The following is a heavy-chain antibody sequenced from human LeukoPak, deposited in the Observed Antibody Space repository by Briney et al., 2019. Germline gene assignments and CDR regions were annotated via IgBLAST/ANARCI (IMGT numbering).Heavy chain of an antibody. CDR1: GYTLTELS. CDR2: INPNSGGT. V-gene: IGHV1-2*02. CDR3: ARTTELYGDYDYYMDV. J-gene: IGHJ6*03. Sequence: ASVKVSCKVSGYTLTELSMHWVRQAPGKGLEWMGWINPNSGGTKYAQKFQGRVTMTRDTSISTAYLQWSSLKASDTAMFYCARTTELYGDYDYYMDVWGKGTTVTVSS. D-gene: IGHD4-17*01.